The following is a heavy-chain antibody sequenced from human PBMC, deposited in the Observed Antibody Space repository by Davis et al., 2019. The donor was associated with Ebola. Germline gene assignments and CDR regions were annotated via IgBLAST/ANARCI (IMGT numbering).Heavy chain of an antibody. Sequence: GESLKISCAASGFTFSSYSMNWVRQAPGKGLEWVSSISSSSSYIYYADSVKGRFTISRDNAKNSLYLQMNSLRAEDTAVYYCARDGDYYDTSGEFDYWGQGTLVTVSS. D-gene: IGHD3-22*01. V-gene: IGHV3-21*01. CDR2: ISSSSSYI. J-gene: IGHJ4*02. CDR1: GFTFSSYS. CDR3: ARDGDYYDTSGEFDY.